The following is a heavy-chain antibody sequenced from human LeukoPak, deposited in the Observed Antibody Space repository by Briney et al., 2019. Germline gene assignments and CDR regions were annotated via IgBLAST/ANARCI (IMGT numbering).Heavy chain of an antibody. CDR3: ASRPAGTTWYGVFDY. V-gene: IGHV4-59*11. CDR1: GGSINSHY. D-gene: IGHD6-13*01. Sequence: PSETLSLTCSVSGGSINSHYWSWIRQSPGKGLEWIGYVFNGGSTNYNPSLKSRVTMSLDTSRDQFSLRLSSVTAADTAIYYCASRPAGTTWYGVFDYWSQGTLVTASS. J-gene: IGHJ4*02. CDR2: VFNGGST.